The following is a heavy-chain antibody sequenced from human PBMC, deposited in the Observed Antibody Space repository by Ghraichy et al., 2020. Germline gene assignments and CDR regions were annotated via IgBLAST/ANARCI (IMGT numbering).Heavy chain of an antibody. Sequence: GGSLRLSCTASGFTFIAYTLNWVRQAPGKGLEWVSFISHTSSTIYYTDSVKGRFAISRDNAANSLYLQMNSLRDEDTAVYYCARAGYYHDSNGYYYFDYWGQGTLVTVSS. CDR1: GFTFIAYT. J-gene: IGHJ4*02. CDR2: ISHTSSTI. CDR3: ARAGYYHDSNGYYYFDY. D-gene: IGHD3-22*01. V-gene: IGHV3-48*02.